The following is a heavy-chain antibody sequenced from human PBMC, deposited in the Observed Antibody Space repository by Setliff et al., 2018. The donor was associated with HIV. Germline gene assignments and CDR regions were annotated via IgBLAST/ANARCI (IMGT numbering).Heavy chain of an antibody. V-gene: IGHV4-34*01. CDR3: AREDYYYYGMDV. CDR2: INHSGST. J-gene: IGHJ6*02. Sequence: SETLSLTCAVYGGSFNGYSWTWIRQPPGKGLEWIGGINHSGSTNYNPSLKSRVTISVDTSKSQFSLKLSSVTAADTAVYYCAREDYYYYGMDVWGQGTTVTVSS. CDR1: GGSFNGYS.